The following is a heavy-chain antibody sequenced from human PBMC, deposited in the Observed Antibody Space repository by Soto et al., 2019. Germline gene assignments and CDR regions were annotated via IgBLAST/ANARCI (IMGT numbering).Heavy chain of an antibody. J-gene: IGHJ3*01. V-gene: IGHV3-53*01. Sequence: DVQLVESGGGLIQPGESLRLSCAAFGFTISGKKYVAWVRQAPGKGLEWVSALYDLDGSFYAASVKGRFTPSSDSSKTTVYLQMNDLRPDDTAVYYCATWHEREHAYDVWGQGTTVTVSS. CDR3: ATWHEREHAYDV. CDR2: LYDLDGS. CDR1: GFTISGKKY. D-gene: IGHD1-1*01.